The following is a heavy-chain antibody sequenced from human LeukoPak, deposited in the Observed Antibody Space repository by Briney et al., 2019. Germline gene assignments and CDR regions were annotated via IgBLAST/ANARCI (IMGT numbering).Heavy chain of an antibody. V-gene: IGHV1-46*01. J-gene: IGHJ6*04. CDR2: IKPSSGDT. Sequence: ASVNVSCKTSGYTFTSYYIHWVRQAPGQGLEWMGIIKPSSGDTNYAQKFQGRVTMTRDTSTSTVYIELSSQRSEDTAVYYCARATNFYYCYGMDVWGEGTTVTVSS. D-gene: IGHD1-26*01. CDR3: ARATNFYYCYGMDV. CDR1: GYTFTSYY.